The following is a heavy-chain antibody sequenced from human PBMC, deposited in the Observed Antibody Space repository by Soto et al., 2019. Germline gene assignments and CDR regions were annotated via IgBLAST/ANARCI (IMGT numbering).Heavy chain of an antibody. CDR2: IYDSGST. Sequence: QVQLQESGPGLVKPSETLSLTCTVSDGSISSYYWSWLRQPPGKGLEWIGYIYDSGSTLYNPSLKSRVTISVDRPNNQFSLKLGSVTAADTAIYYCACDIRSGSYRFDYWGQGTLVTVFS. CDR3: ACDIRSGSYRFDY. V-gene: IGHV4-59*08. CDR1: DGSISSYY. D-gene: IGHD1-26*01. J-gene: IGHJ4*02.